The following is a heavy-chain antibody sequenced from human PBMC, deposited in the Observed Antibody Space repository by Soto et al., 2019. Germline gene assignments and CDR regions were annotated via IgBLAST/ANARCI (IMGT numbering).Heavy chain of an antibody. CDR2: IYPGDSDT. D-gene: IGHD3-10*01. V-gene: IGHV5-51*01. CDR3: ARGGFREDAFDI. CDR1: GHSFTRYW. Sequence: WESLTIPGTCSGHSFTRYWIGWVRQMPGKGLEWMGIIYPGDSDTRYSPSFQGQVTISADKSISTAYLQWSSLKASDTAMYYCARGGFREDAFDIWGQGTMVTVSS. J-gene: IGHJ3*02.